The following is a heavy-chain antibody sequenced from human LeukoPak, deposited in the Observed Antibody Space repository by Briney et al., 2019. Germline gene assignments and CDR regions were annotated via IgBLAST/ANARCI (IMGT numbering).Heavy chain of an antibody. D-gene: IGHD1-26*01. CDR1: GGSISSSSYY. CDR3: ARQIVKGGDY. V-gene: IGHV4-39*01. Sequence: SETLSLTCTVSGGSISSSSYYWGWIRQPPGKGLEWFGSIYYSGSTYYNPSLKSRVTISVDTSKNQFSLKLSSVTAADTAVYYCARQIVKGGDYWGQGTLVTVSS. J-gene: IGHJ4*02. CDR2: IYYSGST.